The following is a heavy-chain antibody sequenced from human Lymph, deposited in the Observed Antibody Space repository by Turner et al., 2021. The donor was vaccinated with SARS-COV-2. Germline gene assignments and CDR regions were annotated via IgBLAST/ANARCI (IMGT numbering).Heavy chain of an antibody. D-gene: IGHD5-18*01. CDR2: ISNSGST. J-gene: IGHJ4*02. V-gene: IGHV4-59*08. Sequence: QVQLQESGPGLVKPSATLSLTCTVSGGSISSYYWSWIRQPPGKGLEWIGYISNSGSTNYNPSLKSRVTISLDTSKNQFSRKLSSVTAADTAVYYCARHGNELGIQLWGQGTLVTVSS. CDR1: GGSISSYY. CDR3: ARHGNELGIQL.